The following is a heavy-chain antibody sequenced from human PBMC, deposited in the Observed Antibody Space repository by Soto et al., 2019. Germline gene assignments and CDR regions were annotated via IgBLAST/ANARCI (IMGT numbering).Heavy chain of an antibody. J-gene: IGHJ4*02. CDR1: GGSISSYY. V-gene: IGHV4-59*01. D-gene: IGHD7-27*01. CDR3: ARAKNWGSLLYYFDY. Sequence: SETLSLTCTVSGGSISSYYWSWIRQPPGKGLEWIGYIYYSGSTNYNPSLKSRVTISVDTSKNQFSLKLSSVTAADTAVYYCARAKNWGSLLYYFDYWGQGTLVTVSS. CDR2: IYYSGST.